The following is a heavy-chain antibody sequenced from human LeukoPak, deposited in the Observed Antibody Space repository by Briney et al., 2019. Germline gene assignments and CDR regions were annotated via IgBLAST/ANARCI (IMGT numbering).Heavy chain of an antibody. Sequence: SETLSLTCTVSGYSISNGYYWSWIRQPPGKGLEWIGEINHSGSTNYNPSLKSRVTISVDTSKNQFSLKLSSVTAADTAVYYCARLPYYYGSGSYPHWFDPWGQGTLVTVSS. CDR1: GYSISNGYY. D-gene: IGHD3-10*01. CDR3: ARLPYYYGSGSYPHWFDP. J-gene: IGHJ5*02. V-gene: IGHV4-34*01. CDR2: INHSGST.